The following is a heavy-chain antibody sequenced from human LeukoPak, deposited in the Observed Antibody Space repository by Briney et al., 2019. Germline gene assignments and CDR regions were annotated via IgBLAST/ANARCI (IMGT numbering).Heavy chain of an antibody. CDR3: ASGGGCGSTSCHPAYYYGMDV. CDR1: GGSFSGYY. V-gene: IGHV4-34*01. D-gene: IGHD2-2*01. J-gene: IGHJ6*04. Sequence: SETLSLTCAVYGGSFSGYYWSWIRQPPGKGLEWIGEINHSGSTNYNPSLKSRVTISVDTSKNQFSLKLSSVTAADTAVYYCASGGGCGSTSCHPAYYYGMDVWGKGTTVTVSS. CDR2: INHSGST.